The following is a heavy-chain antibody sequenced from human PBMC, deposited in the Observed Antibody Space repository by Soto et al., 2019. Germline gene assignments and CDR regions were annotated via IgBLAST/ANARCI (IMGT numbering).Heavy chain of an antibody. J-gene: IGHJ6*02. CDR2: ISSSGSTI. V-gene: IGHV3-11*01. Sequence: QVQLVESGGGLVKPGGSMRLSCAASGFTFNDYYMSWIRQAPGKGLEWVSYISSSGSTIYYADSVKGRFTISRDNAKHSLYLQMNSLRAEDTAVYYCARGLLWFGEHYYYGMDVWGQGTTVTVSS. CDR1: GFTFNDYY. CDR3: ARGLLWFGEHYYYGMDV. D-gene: IGHD3-10*01.